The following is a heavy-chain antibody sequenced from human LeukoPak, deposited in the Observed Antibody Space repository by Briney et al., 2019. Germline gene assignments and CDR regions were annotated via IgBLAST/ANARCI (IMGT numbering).Heavy chain of an antibody. CDR2: ISSSGSTI. Sequence: GGSLRLSCAASGFTFSDYYMSWIRQAPGKGLEWVSYISSSGSTIYYADSVKGRFTISRDNAKNSLYLQMNSLRAEDTAVYYCARDQVVRGVSIRALSYYYYYYMDVWGKGTTVTISS. J-gene: IGHJ6*03. CDR3: ARDQVVRGVSIRALSYYYYYYMDV. D-gene: IGHD3-10*01. V-gene: IGHV3-11*01. CDR1: GFTFSDYY.